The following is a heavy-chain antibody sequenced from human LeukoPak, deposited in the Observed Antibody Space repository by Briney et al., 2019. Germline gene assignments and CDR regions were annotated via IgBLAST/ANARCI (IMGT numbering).Heavy chain of an antibody. V-gene: IGHV3-21*01. J-gene: IGHJ4*02. D-gene: IGHD6-19*01. Sequence: GGSLRLSCAASGFTFSSYGMNWVRQAPGKGLEWVSSITTTSSYIYYADSVKGRFTISRDNAKNSLYLQMNSLRAEDTAVYYCARAGVAGINFDYWGQGTLVTVSS. CDR3: ARAGVAGINFDY. CDR2: ITTTSSYI. CDR1: GFTFSSYG.